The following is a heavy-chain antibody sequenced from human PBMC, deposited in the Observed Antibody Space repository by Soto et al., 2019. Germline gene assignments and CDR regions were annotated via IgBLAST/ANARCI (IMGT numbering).Heavy chain of an antibody. CDR1: GYTFTSYF. CDR3: ARVTYYYDTSGHAFYI. Sequence: ASVKVSCKASGYTFTSYFISWVRQAPGQGLEWMGWISAYNGNTNYAQKLQGRVTMTTDTSTSTAYMELRSLRSDDTAVYYCARVTYYYDTSGHAFYIWGQGTMVTVSS. V-gene: IGHV1-18*01. D-gene: IGHD3-22*01. J-gene: IGHJ3*02. CDR2: ISAYNGNT.